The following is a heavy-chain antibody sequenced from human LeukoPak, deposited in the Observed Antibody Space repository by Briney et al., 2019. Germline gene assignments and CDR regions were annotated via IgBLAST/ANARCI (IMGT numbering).Heavy chain of an antibody. J-gene: IGHJ4*02. V-gene: IGHV4-59*08. CDR1: GGSISNYY. Sequence: SETLSLTCTVSGGSISNYYWNWIRQPPGKGLEWIGYIYYRGGTNYNPSLKSRVTISVDTPKNEFSLKLSSVTAADTAVYYCARSGGNSKVDYWGQGTLVTVSS. D-gene: IGHD4-11*01. CDR3: ARSGGNSKVDY. CDR2: IYYRGGT.